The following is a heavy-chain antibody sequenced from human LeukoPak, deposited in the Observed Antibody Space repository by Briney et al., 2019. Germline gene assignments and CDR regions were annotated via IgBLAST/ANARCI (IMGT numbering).Heavy chain of an antibody. CDR1: GGTFSSYA. Sequence: ASVKVSCKASGGTFSSYAISWVRQAPGQGLEWMGGIIPIFGTANYAQKFQGRVTMTRNTSISTAYMELSSLRSEDTAVYYCARVTTLFGFDPWGQGTLVTVSS. D-gene: IGHD4-11*01. J-gene: IGHJ5*02. CDR2: IIPIFGTA. CDR3: ARVTTLFGFDP. V-gene: IGHV1-69*05.